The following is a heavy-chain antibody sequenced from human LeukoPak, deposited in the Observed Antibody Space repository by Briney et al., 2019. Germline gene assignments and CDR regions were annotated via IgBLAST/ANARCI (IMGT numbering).Heavy chain of an antibody. V-gene: IGHV3-66*01. D-gene: IGHD2-15*01. CDR3: ARDVLPYCSGGSCTIDY. J-gene: IGHJ4*02. Sequence: QPGGSLRLSCAASGFTVSRNYMSWVRQAPGKGLEWVSVIYSGGSTYYADSVKGRFTISRDNSKNTLYLQMNSLRAEDTAVYYCARDVLPYCSGGSCTIDYWGQGTLVTVSS. CDR1: GFTVSRNY. CDR2: IYSGGST.